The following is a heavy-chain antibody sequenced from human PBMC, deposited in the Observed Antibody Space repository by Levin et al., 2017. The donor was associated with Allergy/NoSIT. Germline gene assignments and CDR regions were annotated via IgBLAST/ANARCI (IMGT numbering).Heavy chain of an antibody. V-gene: IGHV3-33*01. J-gene: IGHJ6*02. CDR1: GFTFSSYG. D-gene: IGHD4-17*01. Sequence: PGGSLRLSCAASGFTFSSYGMHWVRQAPGKGLEWVAVIWYDGSNKYYADSVKGRFTISRDNSKNTLYLQMNSLRAEDTAVYYCARTTVPPYYYYGMDVWGQGTTVTVSS. CDR2: IWYDGSNK. CDR3: ARTTVPPYYYYGMDV.